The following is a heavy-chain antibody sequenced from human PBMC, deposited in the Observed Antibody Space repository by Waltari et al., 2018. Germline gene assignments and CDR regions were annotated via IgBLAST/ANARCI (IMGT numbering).Heavy chain of an antibody. CDR2: IKQDGSEK. J-gene: IGHJ4*02. Sequence: EVQLVESGGGLVQPGGSLRLSCAASGFTFSSYWMSWVRQAPGKGLEWVANIKQDGSEKYYGDSVKGRFTISRDNAKNSLYLQMNSLRAEDTAVYYCARDHGYDSSGYRDAAHDYWGQGTLVTVSS. D-gene: IGHD3-22*01. CDR3: ARDHGYDSSGYRDAAHDY. CDR1: GFTFSSYW. V-gene: IGHV3-7*01.